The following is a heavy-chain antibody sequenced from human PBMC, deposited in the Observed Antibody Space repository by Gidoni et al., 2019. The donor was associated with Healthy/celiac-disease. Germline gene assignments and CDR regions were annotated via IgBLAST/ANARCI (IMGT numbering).Heavy chain of an antibody. CDR3: ARDHVLRYFDWLSYYYYYGMDV. CDR2: IWYDGSNK. CDR1: GFTFRSYG. Sequence: QVQLVESGGGVVQPGRSLRLSCAASGFTFRSYGMHLVRQAPGKGLAWVAVIWYDGSNKYYADSVKGRFTISRDNSKNTLYLQMNSLRAEDTAVYYCARDHVLRYFDWLSYYYYYGMDVWGQGTTVTVSS. J-gene: IGHJ6*02. V-gene: IGHV3-33*01. D-gene: IGHD3-9*01.